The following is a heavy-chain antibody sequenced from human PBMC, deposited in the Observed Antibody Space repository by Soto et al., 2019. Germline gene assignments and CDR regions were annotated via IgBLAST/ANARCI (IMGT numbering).Heavy chain of an antibody. J-gene: IGHJ5*02. CDR3: ARDFPHSSRWYKGWFDP. CDR2: IYYSGST. Sequence: QVQLQESGPGLVKPSQTLSLTCTVSGGSISSGDYYWSWIRQPPGKGLEWIGYIYYSGSTYYNPSLKVRVTISVAPSKNQSALKLSSVTAADTAVYYCARDFPHSSRWYKGWFDPGGQGTLVTVSS. V-gene: IGHV4-30-4*01. CDR1: GGSISSGDYY. D-gene: IGHD6-13*01.